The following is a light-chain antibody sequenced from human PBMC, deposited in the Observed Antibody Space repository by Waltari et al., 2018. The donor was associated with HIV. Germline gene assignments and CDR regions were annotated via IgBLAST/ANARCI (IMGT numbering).Light chain of an antibody. CDR2: RNN. CDR1: INNVGHEG. CDR3: SAWDSSVDTWV. J-gene: IGLJ3*02. V-gene: IGLV10-54*04. Sequence: QAGLIQPPSVSKDLGQTATLTCSGNINNVGHEGAVWLQQFQGHPPRLLFHRNNNRPSEVSQRISASRSGITASLTISGLQPEDEAHYYCSAWDSSVDTWVFGGGTKLTV.